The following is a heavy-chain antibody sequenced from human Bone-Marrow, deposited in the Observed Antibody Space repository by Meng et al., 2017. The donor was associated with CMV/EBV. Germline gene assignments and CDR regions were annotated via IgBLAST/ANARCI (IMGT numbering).Heavy chain of an antibody. CDR2: ISGSGGST. V-gene: IGHV3-23*01. D-gene: IGHD2-2*01. CDR3: ARGDCSSTSCYGGEYYGMDV. J-gene: IGHJ6*02. Sequence: GESLKIPCAASGFTFSSYAMSWVRQAPGKGLEWVSAISGSGGSTYYADSVKGRFTISRDNSKNTLYLQMNSLRAEDTAVYYCARGDCSSTSCYGGEYYGMDVWGQGTTVAVSS. CDR1: GFTFSSYA.